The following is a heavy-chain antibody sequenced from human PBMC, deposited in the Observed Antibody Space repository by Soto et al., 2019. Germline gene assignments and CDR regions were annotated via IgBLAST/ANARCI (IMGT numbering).Heavy chain of an antibody. D-gene: IGHD3-10*01. CDR2: IYYSGST. Sequence: QLQLQESGPGLVKPSETLSLTCTVSGGSISSSSYYWGWIRQPPGKGLEWIGSIYYSGSTYYNPSLKSRVTISVDTSKNQFSLKLSSVTAADTAVYYCARRGDLRYGRDVWGQGTTVTVSS. CDR3: ARRGDLRYGRDV. V-gene: IGHV4-39*01. J-gene: IGHJ6*02. CDR1: GGSISSSSYY.